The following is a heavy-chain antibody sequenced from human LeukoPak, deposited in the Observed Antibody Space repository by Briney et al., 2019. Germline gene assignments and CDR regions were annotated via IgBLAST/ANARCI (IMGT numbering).Heavy chain of an antibody. CDR3: ARDVLVAATGSWFDP. CDR1: GGSISSYS. D-gene: IGHD2-15*01. CDR2: IYYSGST. Sequence: SETLSLTCTVSGGSISSYSWSWIRQPPGKGLEWIGYIYYSGSTNYNPSLKSRVTISVDTSKNQFSLKLSSVTAADTAVYYCARDVLVAATGSWFDPWGQGTLVTVSS. J-gene: IGHJ5*02. V-gene: IGHV4-59*01.